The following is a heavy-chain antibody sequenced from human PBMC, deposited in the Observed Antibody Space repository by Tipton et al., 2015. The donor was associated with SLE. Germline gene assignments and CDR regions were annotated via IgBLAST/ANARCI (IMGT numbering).Heavy chain of an antibody. CDR2: IYYSGST. CDR3: ARDTGAAAGSDAFDI. CDR1: GGSISSGGYY. V-gene: IGHV4-31*03. J-gene: IGHJ3*02. D-gene: IGHD6-13*01. Sequence: TLSLTCTVSGGSISSGGYYWSWNRQHPGKGLEWIGYIYYSGSTYYNPSLKSRVTISVDTSKDQFSLKLSSVTAADTAVYYCARDTGAAAGSDAFDIWVQGTMVTVSS.